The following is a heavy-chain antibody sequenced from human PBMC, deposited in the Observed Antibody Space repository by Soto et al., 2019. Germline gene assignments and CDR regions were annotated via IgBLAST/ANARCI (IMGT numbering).Heavy chain of an antibody. Sequence: GGSLRLSCAASGFTFSSYGMHWVRQAPGKGLEWVAVISYDGSNKYYADSVKGRFTISRDNSKNTLYLQMNSLRAEDTAVYYCAKDLRYYDFGGEGGQGTLVTVSS. D-gene: IGHD3-3*01. J-gene: IGHJ4*02. CDR2: ISYDGSNK. CDR3: AKDLRYYDFGGE. V-gene: IGHV3-30*18. CDR1: GFTFSSYG.